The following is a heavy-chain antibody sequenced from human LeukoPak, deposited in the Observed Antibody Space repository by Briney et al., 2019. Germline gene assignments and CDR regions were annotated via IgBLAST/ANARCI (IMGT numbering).Heavy chain of an antibody. Sequence: GGSLRLSCEASGFTFNTYAMHWVRQPPGKGLEWVALISYDGSDKIYTDSVRGRFTISRDNSESTLYLQMDSLRGDDAAVYYCAKAVGRISWSFDYWGQGALVTVSS. D-gene: IGHD6-13*01. CDR1: GFTFNTYA. CDR3: AKAVGRISWSFDY. CDR2: ISYDGSDK. V-gene: IGHV3-30*18. J-gene: IGHJ4*02.